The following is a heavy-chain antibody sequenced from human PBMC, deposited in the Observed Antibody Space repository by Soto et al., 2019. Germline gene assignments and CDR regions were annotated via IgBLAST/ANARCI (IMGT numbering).Heavy chain of an antibody. Sequence: PSETLSLTCAVSGGSISSGGYSWSWIRQPPGKGLEWIGYIYHSGSTYYNPSLKSRVTISVDKSKNQFSLRLSSVTAADTAVYYCARKNNYDILTGCYDYWGQGTLVTVSS. CDR3: ARKNNYDILTGCYDY. CDR1: GGSISSGGYS. CDR2: IYHSGST. J-gene: IGHJ4*02. D-gene: IGHD3-9*01. V-gene: IGHV4-30-2*01.